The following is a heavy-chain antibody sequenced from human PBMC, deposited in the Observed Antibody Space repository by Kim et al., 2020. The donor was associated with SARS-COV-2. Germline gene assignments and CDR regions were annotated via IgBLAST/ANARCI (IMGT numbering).Heavy chain of an antibody. J-gene: IGHJ4*02. Sequence: GGSLRLSCAASGFTFSSYAMHWVRQAPGKGLEWVAVIWYDGSNKYYADSVKGRFTISRDNSKNTLYLQMNSLRAEDTAVYYCAKGLAYYFDYWGQGTLVTVSS. CDR1: GFTFSSYA. D-gene: IGHD6-19*01. CDR2: IWYDGSNK. CDR3: AKGLAYYFDY. V-gene: IGHV3-33*06.